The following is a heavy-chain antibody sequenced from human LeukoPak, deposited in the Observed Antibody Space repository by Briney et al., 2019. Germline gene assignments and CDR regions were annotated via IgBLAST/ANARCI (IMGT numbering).Heavy chain of an antibody. CDR3: ARENSGIAATDIDY. D-gene: IGHD6-13*01. Sequence: GGSLRLSCAASGFTFSTYSMTWVRQAPGKGLEWVSSFTSRSRSIYYADSVKGRFTISRDNAKQSLYLQMNSLRVEDTAIYYCARENSGIAATDIDYWGQGTLVTVSS. CDR1: GFTFSTYS. V-gene: IGHV3-21*01. J-gene: IGHJ4*02. CDR2: FTSRSRSI.